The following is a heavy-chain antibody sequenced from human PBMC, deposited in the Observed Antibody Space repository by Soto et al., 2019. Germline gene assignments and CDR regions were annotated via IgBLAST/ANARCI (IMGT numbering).Heavy chain of an antibody. CDR3: ARLGAAAGTPTAGAFDI. CDR1: GYSFTGYH. Sequence: QVQLVQSGAEVKKPGASVKVSCKASGYSFTGYHMHWVRQAPGQGLEWMGWINPYTGVTIYAQKFQAWVTTTRDKSIGTAYRELTRLRYEDTAMYYCARLGAAAGTPTAGAFDIWGQGTMVTVSS. D-gene: IGHD6-13*01. CDR2: INPYTGVT. J-gene: IGHJ3*02. V-gene: IGHV1-2*04.